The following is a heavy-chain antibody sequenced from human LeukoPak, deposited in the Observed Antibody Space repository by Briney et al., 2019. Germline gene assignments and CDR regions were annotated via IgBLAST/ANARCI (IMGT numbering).Heavy chain of an antibody. D-gene: IGHD3-9*01. CDR3: AKEESDWSSLGYYYHYMDV. V-gene: IGHV4-39*07. CDR1: GGSISSSSYY. J-gene: IGHJ6*03. CDR2: IHSSGST. Sequence: SETLSLTCTVSGGSISSSSYYWGWIRQPPGKGLEWIGRIHSSGSTNYDPSLKSRVTISVDASNNQFSLRLASVTAADTAVYYCAKEESDWSSLGYYYHYMDVWGKGTTVTISS.